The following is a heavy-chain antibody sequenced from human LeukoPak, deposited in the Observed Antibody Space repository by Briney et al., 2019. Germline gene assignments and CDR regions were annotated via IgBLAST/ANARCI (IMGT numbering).Heavy chain of an antibody. D-gene: IGHD3-10*01. CDR2: INHSGST. CDR3: ARWMVRGVIRAFDI. Sequence: GSLRLSCAASGFTFSSYAMSWIRQPPGKGLEWIGEINHSGSTNYNPSLKSRVTISVDTSKNQFSLKLSSVTAADTAVYYCARWMVRGVIRAFDIWGQGTMVTVSS. V-gene: IGHV4-34*01. CDR1: GFTFSSYA. J-gene: IGHJ3*02.